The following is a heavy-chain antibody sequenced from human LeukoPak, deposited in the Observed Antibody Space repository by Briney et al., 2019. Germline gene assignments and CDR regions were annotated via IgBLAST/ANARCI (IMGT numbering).Heavy chain of an antibody. J-gene: IGHJ6*02. CDR3: ARGLGLVYGMDV. CDR1: GFTFSSYG. D-gene: IGHD3/OR15-3a*01. V-gene: IGHV4-34*01. CDR2: INHSGST. Sequence: CAASGFTFSSYGMHWVRRPPGXGLXWIGEINHSGSTNYNPSLKSRVTISVDTSKNQFSLKLSSVTAADTAVYYCARGLGLVYGMDVWGQGTTVTVSS.